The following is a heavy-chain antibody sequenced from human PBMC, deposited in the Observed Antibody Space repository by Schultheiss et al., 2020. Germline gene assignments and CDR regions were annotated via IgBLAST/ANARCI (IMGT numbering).Heavy chain of an antibody. CDR3: ASVEVPANWFDP. J-gene: IGHJ5*02. CDR1: GGSISSGDYY. V-gene: IGHV4-30-4*01. CDR2: IYYSGST. D-gene: IGHD2-2*01. Sequence: SQTLSLTCTVSGGSISSGDYYWSWIRQPPGKGLEWIGYIYYSGSTYYNPSLKSRVTISVDTSKNQFSLKLSSVTAADTAVYYCASVEVPANWFDPWGQGTLVTVSS.